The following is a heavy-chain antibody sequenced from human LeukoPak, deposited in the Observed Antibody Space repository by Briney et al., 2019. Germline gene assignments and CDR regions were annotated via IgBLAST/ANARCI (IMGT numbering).Heavy chain of an antibody. CDR2: ISASGSNI. D-gene: IGHD1-1*01. V-gene: IGHV3-48*01. CDR1: GFPFSSYS. CDR3: VRVKGTYFDF. Sequence: GGSLRLSCAASGFPFSSYSMNWVRHAPGTGLEWVSYISASGSNIYYLDSVKGRFTVSRDNAMNSLFLQMDRPRAEDTAVYYCVRVKGTYFDFWGQGTLVTVSS. J-gene: IGHJ4*02.